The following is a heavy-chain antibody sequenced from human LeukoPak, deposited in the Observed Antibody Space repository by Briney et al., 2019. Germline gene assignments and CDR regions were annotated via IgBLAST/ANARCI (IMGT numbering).Heavy chain of an antibody. CDR3: ARDFGSGSSDY. V-gene: IGHV3-9*01. CDR1: GFTFDNYA. D-gene: IGHD3-10*01. CDR2: ISWNSGTI. Sequence: GGSLRLSCAASGFTFDNYAMNWVRQVPGKGLEWISLISWNSGTIGYADSVKGRFTISRDNANNFLYLQMNSLRAEDTAVYYCARDFGSGSSDYWGQGTLVTVSS. J-gene: IGHJ4*02.